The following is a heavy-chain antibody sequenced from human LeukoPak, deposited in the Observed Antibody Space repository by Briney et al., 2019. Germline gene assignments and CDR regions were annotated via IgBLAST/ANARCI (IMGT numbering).Heavy chain of an antibody. Sequence: PSETLSLTCTVSGGSISSSSYYWGWIRQPPGKGLEWIGSIYYSGSTYYNPSLKSRVTISVDTSKNQFSLKLSSVTAADTAVYYCARGGIAAAGTNWWEDRYFDYWGQGTLVTVSS. CDR1: GGSISSSSYY. D-gene: IGHD6-13*01. J-gene: IGHJ4*02. CDR2: IYYSGST. CDR3: ARGGIAAAGTNWWEDRYFDY. V-gene: IGHV4-39*07.